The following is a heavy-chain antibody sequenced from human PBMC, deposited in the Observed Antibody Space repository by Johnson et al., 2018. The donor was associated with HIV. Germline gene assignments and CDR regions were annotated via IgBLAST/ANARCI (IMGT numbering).Heavy chain of an antibody. CDR1: GFTFSDYY. J-gene: IGHJ3*02. D-gene: IGHD6-13*01. V-gene: IGHV3-11*04. CDR3: AKDAAAAALRAFDN. Sequence: LLVESGGGLVKPGGSLRLSCAASGFTFSDYYMSLIRQAPGKGLEWVSYISSSGSNKYSADSLKGRFTLSRDNSKNTQYLQMSSLRAEDTAVYYCAKDAAAAALRAFDNWGQGTMVTVSS. CDR2: ISSSGSNK.